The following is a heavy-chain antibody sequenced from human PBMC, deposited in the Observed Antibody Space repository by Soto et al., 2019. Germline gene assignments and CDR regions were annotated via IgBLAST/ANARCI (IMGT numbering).Heavy chain of an antibody. CDR1: VGSISRGGYY. CDR3: ARDRADYVWGSYRSAYYFDY. D-gene: IGHD3-16*02. V-gene: IGHV4-31*02. CDR2: IYYSGST. Sequence: SETLSLTCTVSVGSISRGGYYWSWIRQHPGKGLEWIGYIYYSGSTYYNPSLKSRVTISVDTSKNQFSLKLSSVTAADTAVYYCARDRADYVWGSYRSAYYFDYWGQGTLVTVSS. J-gene: IGHJ4*02.